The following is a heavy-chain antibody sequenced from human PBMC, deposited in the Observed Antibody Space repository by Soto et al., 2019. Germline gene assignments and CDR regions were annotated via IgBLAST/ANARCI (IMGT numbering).Heavy chain of an antibody. D-gene: IGHD5-12*01. CDR2: IFWDVDK. CDR3: AHRPRGYASYFDS. J-gene: IGHJ4*02. Sequence: QITLKESGPTLVKPTQTLTLTCTFSGFSLTTRGVGVAWIRQPPGKALEWLALIFWDVDKWYSPSLKNRLTTPEDTSKNQVVLTMTNMDPLDTATYYCAHRPRGYASYFDSWGQGALVTVSS. CDR1: GFSLTTRGVG. V-gene: IGHV2-5*02.